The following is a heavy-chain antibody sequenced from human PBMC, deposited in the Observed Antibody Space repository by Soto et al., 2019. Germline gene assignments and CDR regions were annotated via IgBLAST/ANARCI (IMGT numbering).Heavy chain of an antibody. V-gene: IGHV2-5*02. J-gene: IGHJ2*01. Sequence: QITLNESGPTLVKPTQPLTLTCTFSGFSLGTYGVGVGWIRQPPGKALEWLALIYWDDDKRYSPSLKSRLTITKDTSKRQVFLTLTNMDPVDTATSYCAHRGGGIVDWYFDLWGRGTPVIVSS. D-gene: IGHD1-26*01. CDR1: GFSLGTYGVG. CDR3: AHRGGGIVDWYFDL. CDR2: IYWDDDK.